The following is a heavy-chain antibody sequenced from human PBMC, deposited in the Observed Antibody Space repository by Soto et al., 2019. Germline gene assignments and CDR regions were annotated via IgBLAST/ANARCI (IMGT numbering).Heavy chain of an antibody. J-gene: IGHJ3*01. D-gene: IGHD5-12*01. CDR3: AKEKSVMNSGYDAFDV. V-gene: IGHV3-48*03. Sequence: LRLSCAASGFAFSSYEMDWVRQAPGKGLEWIAYMSAGGTIHYADSVKGRFTISRDNAKNSLYLEMNSLRAEDTAVYYCAKEKSVMNSGYDAFDVWGQGTMVTVSS. CDR1: GFAFSSYE. CDR2: MSAGGTI.